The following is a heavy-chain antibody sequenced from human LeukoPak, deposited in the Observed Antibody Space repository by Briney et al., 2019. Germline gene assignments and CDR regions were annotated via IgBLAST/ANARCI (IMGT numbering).Heavy chain of an antibody. CDR1: GYTFTSYY. V-gene: IGHV1-46*01. J-gene: IGHJ4*02. D-gene: IGHD6-13*01. CDR2: INTSGGST. CDR3: ARDGIAAENDY. Sequence: GGSVTVSCKASGYTFTSYYMHWVRQAPGQGLEWVGVINTSGGSTNYEQKFQGRVTMTRDTSTSTVYMELSSLSSYDTAVYYCARDGIAAENDYWGQGTLVTVSS.